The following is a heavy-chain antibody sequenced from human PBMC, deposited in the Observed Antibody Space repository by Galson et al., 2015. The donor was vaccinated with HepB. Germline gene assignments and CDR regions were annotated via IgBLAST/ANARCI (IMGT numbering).Heavy chain of an antibody. V-gene: IGHV4-4*07. CDR1: GNSITNYY. CDR3: ARRDSSAWYFDL. Sequence: SETLSLTCNVSGNSITNYYWSWIRQPAGKGLEWIGRIHSGGVTNYNPSLKSRVAMSVDASRNQISLKLSSVTPADTAIYFCARRDSSAWYFDLWGQGTRVTVSS. CDR2: IHSGGVT. J-gene: IGHJ4*02. D-gene: IGHD3-22*01.